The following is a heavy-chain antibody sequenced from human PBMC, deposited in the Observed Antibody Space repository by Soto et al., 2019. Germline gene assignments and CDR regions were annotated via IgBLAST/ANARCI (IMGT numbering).Heavy chain of an antibody. V-gene: IGHV4-61*01. D-gene: IGHD6-19*01. CDR2: IYYSGST. CDR3: ARGIEGWYQGRYYYGMDV. Sequence: SETLSLTCTVSGGSVSSGSYYWSWIRQPPGKGLEWIGYIYYSGSTNYNPSLKSRVTISVDTSKNQFSLKLSSVTAADTAVYYCARGIEGWYQGRYYYGMDVWGQGSTVTVSS. J-gene: IGHJ6*02. CDR1: GGSVSSGSYY.